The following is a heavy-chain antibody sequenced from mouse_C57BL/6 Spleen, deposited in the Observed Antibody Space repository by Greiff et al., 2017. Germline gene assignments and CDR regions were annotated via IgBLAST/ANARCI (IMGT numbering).Heavy chain of an antibody. V-gene: IGHV1-47*01. CDR3: ARRSDGYYGGFAY. CDR1: GYTFTTYP. Sequence: QVQLKQSGAELVKPGVSVTMSCKASGYTFTTYPIEWMKQNHGKSLEWIGNFHPYNDDTKYNEKFKGKATLTVEKSSSTVYLELSRLTSDDSAVYYCARRSDGYYGGFAYWGQGTLVTVSA. CDR2: FHPYNDDT. J-gene: IGHJ3*01. D-gene: IGHD2-3*01.